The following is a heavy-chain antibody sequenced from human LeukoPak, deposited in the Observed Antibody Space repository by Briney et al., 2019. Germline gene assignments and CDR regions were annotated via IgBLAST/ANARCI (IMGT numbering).Heavy chain of an antibody. CDR3: AREESIGSYQFLHDS. CDR1: GYTFIRYG. J-gene: IGHJ4*02. V-gene: IGHV1-18*01. D-gene: IGHD3-10*01. Sequence: ASVKVSCKTSGYTFIRYGISWVRQAPGQGLEWMGWISPYNDNKKFLQKLQGRVTMTTDTSTSTAYMELRSLTSYDTAIYYCAREESIGSYQFLHDSWGQGTLVTVSS. CDR2: ISPYNDNK.